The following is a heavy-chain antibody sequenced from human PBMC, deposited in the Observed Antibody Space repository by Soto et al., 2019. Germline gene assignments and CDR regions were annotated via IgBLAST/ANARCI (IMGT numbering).Heavy chain of an antibody. CDR3: ARDRLYYYDSSGYPNDAFDI. V-gene: IGHV1-69*13. CDR1: GGTFSSYA. Sequence: SVKVSCKASGGTFSSYAISWVRQAPGQGLEWMGGIIPIFGTANYAQKFQGRVTITADESTSTAYMELSSLRSEDTAVYYCARDRLYYYDSSGYPNDAFDIWRQGTMVTVSS. J-gene: IGHJ3*02. CDR2: IIPIFGTA. D-gene: IGHD3-22*01.